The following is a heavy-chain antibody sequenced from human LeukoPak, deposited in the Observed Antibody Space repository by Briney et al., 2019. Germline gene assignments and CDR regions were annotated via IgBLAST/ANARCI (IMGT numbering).Heavy chain of an antibody. J-gene: IGHJ4*02. CDR3: ARQSSVTRSGLDS. V-gene: IGHV3-30*04. D-gene: IGHD4-17*01. CDR2: ISYDGSNK. Sequence: GGSLRLSCADSGFAFNSHMHWVRQAPGEGLEWVAAISYDGSNKKYGDSVKGRFTISSDNSKNTLYLQMNSLRPEDTAVYYCARQSSVTRSGLDSWGQGTLVTVSS. CDR1: GFAFNSH.